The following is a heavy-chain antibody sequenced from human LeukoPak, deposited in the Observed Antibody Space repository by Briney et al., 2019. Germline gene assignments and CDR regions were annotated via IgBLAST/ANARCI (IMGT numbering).Heavy chain of an antibody. D-gene: IGHD1-26*01. Sequence: ASVKVSCKASGYTFTSYYMHWVRQAPGQGLEWMGIINPSGGSTSYVQKFQGRVTMTRDTSTSTVYMELSSLRSEDTAVYYCARGLVGAYFHGTHPPDPEFDYWGQGTLVTVSS. V-gene: IGHV1-46*01. J-gene: IGHJ4*02. CDR2: INPSGGST. CDR1: GYTFTSYY. CDR3: ARGLVGAYFHGTHPPDPEFDY.